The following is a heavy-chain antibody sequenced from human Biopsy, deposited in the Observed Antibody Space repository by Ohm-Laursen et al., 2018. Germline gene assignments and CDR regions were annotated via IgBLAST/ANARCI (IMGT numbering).Heavy chain of an antibody. CDR3: ARDRGYYSDRTVPGYFDL. CDR2: VYYTGST. D-gene: IGHD3-22*01. J-gene: IGHJ2*01. Sequence: SETLSLTCTVSGDSISTYYWSWIRQPPGQGLQWIGYVYYTGSTDYNPSLQSLVTISVDTSKNHFSLRSRSVTPADTAIYYCARDRGYYSDRTVPGYFDLWGRGTLVTVSS. CDR1: GDSISTYY. V-gene: IGHV4-59*01.